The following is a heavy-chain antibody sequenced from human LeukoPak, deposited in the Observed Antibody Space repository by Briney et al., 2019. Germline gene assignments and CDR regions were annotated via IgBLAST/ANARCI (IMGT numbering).Heavy chain of an antibody. D-gene: IGHD2-21*02. V-gene: IGHV3-30*18. Sequence: GGSLRLSCAASGFTFSSYGMHWVRQAPGKGLEWVAVISYDGSNKYYADSVKGRFTISRDNSKNTLYLQMNSLKAEDTAVYYCAKDQPGVVTARWFDPWGQGTLVTASS. CDR3: AKDQPGVVTARWFDP. CDR2: ISYDGSNK. CDR1: GFTFSSYG. J-gene: IGHJ5*02.